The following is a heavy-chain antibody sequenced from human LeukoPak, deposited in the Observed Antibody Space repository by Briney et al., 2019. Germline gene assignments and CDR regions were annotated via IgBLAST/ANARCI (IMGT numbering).Heavy chain of an antibody. Sequence: PSQTLSVTCTVSGGSISSGGYYWSWIRQHPGRGLEWIGYIYYSGSTYYNPSLKSRVTISVDTSKNQFSLKLSSVTAADTAVYYCARDRGRYSGYPFDYWGQGTLVTVSS. J-gene: IGHJ4*02. CDR2: IYYSGST. CDR1: GGSISSGGYY. V-gene: IGHV4-31*03. CDR3: ARDRGRYSGYPFDY. D-gene: IGHD5-12*01.